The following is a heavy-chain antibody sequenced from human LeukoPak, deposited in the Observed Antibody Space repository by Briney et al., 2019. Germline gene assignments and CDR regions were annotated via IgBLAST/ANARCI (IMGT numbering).Heavy chain of an antibody. CDR2: ISYDGSNK. V-gene: IGHV3-30*04. CDR1: GFTFSSYA. CDR3: ARGLIQLWFFDY. Sequence: GGSLRLSCAASGFTFSSYAMHWVRQAPGKGLEWVAVISYDGSNKYYADSVKGRFTISRDNYKNTLYLQMNSLRAEDTAVYYCARGLIQLWFFDYWGQGTLVTVSS. J-gene: IGHJ4*02. D-gene: IGHD5-18*01.